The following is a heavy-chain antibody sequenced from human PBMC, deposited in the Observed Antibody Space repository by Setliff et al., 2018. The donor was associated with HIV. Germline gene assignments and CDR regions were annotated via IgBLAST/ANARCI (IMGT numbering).Heavy chain of an antibody. V-gene: IGHV4-38-2*01. CDR3: VRGAYRDGYDY. J-gene: IGHJ4*02. CDR2: IFHSGTT. CDR1: GYFVAGGYY. Sequence: SETLSLTCVVSGYFVAGGYYWGWIRQSPGKGLEWIGNIFHSGTTYYNPSLRSRITISVDTSKNQFFLNMTSVTAADTAVYYCVRGAYRDGYDYWGQGTLVTVSS. D-gene: IGHD5-18*01.